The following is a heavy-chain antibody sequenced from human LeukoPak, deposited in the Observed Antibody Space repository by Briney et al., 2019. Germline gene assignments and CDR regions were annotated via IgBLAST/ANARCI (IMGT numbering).Heavy chain of an antibody. Sequence: SETLSLTCTVSGGSISSSSYYWGWIRQPPGKGLEWIGSIYYSGSTYYNPSLKSRVTISVDTSKNQFSLKLSSVTAADTAVYYCARDGRMVRGGGAGWFDPWGQGTLVTVSS. CDR1: GGSISSSSYY. CDR2: IYYSGST. J-gene: IGHJ5*02. CDR3: ARDGRMVRGGGAGWFDP. V-gene: IGHV4-39*07. D-gene: IGHD3-10*01.